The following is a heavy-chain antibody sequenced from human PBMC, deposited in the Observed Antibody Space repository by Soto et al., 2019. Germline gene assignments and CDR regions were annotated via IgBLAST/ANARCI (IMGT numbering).Heavy chain of an antibody. V-gene: IGHV1-69*06. D-gene: IGHD6-13*01. CDR2: IIPIFGTA. Sequence: GASVKVSCKASGGTFSSYAISWVRQAPGQGLEWMGGIIPIFGTANYAQKFQGRVTITADKSTSTAYMELSSLRSEDTAVYYCARDPIAAAGSYYYYGMDVWGQGTTVTAP. CDR1: GGTFSSYA. J-gene: IGHJ6*02. CDR3: ARDPIAAAGSYYYYGMDV.